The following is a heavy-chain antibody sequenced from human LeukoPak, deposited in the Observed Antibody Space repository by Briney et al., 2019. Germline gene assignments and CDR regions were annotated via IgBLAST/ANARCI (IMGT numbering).Heavy chain of an antibody. CDR3: ARHSSGWSFYFDY. CDR1: GYTFTSYE. D-gene: IGHD6-19*01. J-gene: IGHJ4*02. V-gene: IGHV1-18*01. Sequence: ASVKVSCKASGYTFTSYEISWVRQAPGQGLEWMAWISAYYGNTNYAQNLQGRVTMTTDTSTSTAYMELRSLRSDDTAVYYCARHSSGWSFYFDYWGQGTLVTVSS. CDR2: ISAYYGNT.